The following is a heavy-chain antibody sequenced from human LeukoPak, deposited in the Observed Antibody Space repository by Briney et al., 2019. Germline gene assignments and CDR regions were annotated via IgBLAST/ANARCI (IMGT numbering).Heavy chain of an antibody. D-gene: IGHD2-15*01. Sequence: GGSLRLSCAASGFPFSTYNMNWVRQAPGKGLEWVSAISNNGGYTYYADSVQGRFTISRDNSKSTLCLQMNSLRAEDTAVYYCAKQLGYCSDGSCYFPYWGQGTLVTVSS. CDR1: GFPFSTYN. CDR3: AKQLGYCSDGSCYFPY. V-gene: IGHV3-23*01. CDR2: ISNNGGYT. J-gene: IGHJ4*02.